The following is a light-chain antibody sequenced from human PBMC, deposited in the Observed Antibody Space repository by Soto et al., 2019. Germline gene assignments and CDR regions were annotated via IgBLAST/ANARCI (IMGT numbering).Light chain of an antibody. CDR3: CSYAGRYSWV. Sequence: QPVLTQPRSVSGSPGQSVTISCTGTSSDVGGYNYVSWYQQHPGIAPQLIIYDITKRPSGVPDRFSGSKSGNTASLTISGLQAEDEADYYCCSYAGRYSWVFGGGTQLTVL. CDR2: DIT. V-gene: IGLV2-11*01. CDR1: SSDVGGYNY. J-gene: IGLJ3*02.